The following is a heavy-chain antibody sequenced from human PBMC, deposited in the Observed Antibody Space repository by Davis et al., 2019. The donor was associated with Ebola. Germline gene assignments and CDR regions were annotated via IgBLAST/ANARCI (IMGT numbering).Heavy chain of an antibody. CDR1: GFTFRTYA. D-gene: IGHD3-22*01. Sequence: GESPKTPCATSGFTFRTYAMSLVRQAPGKGLEWVSPISGRGGSTYYADYVRGRFTIYKDNSENTLYLQMNSLRAEDTAVYYCAKRTDRDSSGYLHFWGQGTLVTVSS. CDR2: ISGRGGST. CDR3: AKRTDRDSSGYLHF. J-gene: IGHJ4*02. V-gene: IGHV3-23*01.